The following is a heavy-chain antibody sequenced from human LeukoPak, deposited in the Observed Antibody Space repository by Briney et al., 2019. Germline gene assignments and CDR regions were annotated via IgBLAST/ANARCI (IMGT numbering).Heavy chain of an antibody. V-gene: IGHV3-30*04. CDR2: ISYDGNNK. CDR1: GFTFSNYT. D-gene: IGHD4-17*01. CDR3: AREATVTAGDYFFGY. Sequence: GGSLRLSCAASGFTFSNYTMHWVRQAPGKGLEWVAVISYDGNNKYYADSVKGRFTISRDNSKNTLYLQMNSLRAEDTAVYFCAREATVTAGDYFFGYWGQGTLVTVSS. J-gene: IGHJ4*02.